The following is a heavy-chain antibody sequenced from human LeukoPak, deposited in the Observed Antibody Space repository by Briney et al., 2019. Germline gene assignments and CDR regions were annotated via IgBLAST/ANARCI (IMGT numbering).Heavy chain of an antibody. D-gene: IGHD3-22*01. CDR2: IYYSGST. J-gene: IGHJ6*02. V-gene: IGHV4-30-4*01. Sequence: SQTLSLTCTVSGGSISSGDYYWSWIRQPPGKGLEWIGYIYYSGSTYYNPSLKSRVTISVDTSKNQFSLKLSSVTAADTAVYYCARDNYYDSSGPKVVSPGYGMDVWGQGTTVTVSS. CDR3: ARDNYYDSSGPKVVSPGYGMDV. CDR1: GGSISSGDYY.